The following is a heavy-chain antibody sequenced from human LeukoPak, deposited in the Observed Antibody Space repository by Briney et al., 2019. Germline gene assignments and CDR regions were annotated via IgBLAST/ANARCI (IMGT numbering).Heavy chain of an antibody. V-gene: IGHV3-23*01. Sequence: PGGSLRLSCAASGFTFSSYAMSWVRQAPGKGLEWVSAISDSGGSTYDVDSVKGRFTISRDNSKSTLYLQMNSLRAEDTAVYYCAKDYPENDKGDYWGQGTLVTVSS. J-gene: IGHJ4*02. CDR3: AKDYPENDKGDY. CDR2: ISDSGGST. CDR1: GFTFSSYA. D-gene: IGHD1-1*01.